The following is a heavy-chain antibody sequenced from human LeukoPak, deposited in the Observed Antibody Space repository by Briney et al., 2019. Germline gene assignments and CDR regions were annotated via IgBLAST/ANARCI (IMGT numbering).Heavy chain of an antibody. CDR1: GFTFTTYG. Sequence: TGGSLRLSCAASGFTFTTYGMHWVRQPPGKGLEWVALISFDGSEKYYAESVKGRFTISRDNSKNTLYLQMNSVRVEDTAVYFCAKDVKMFRRPMIMRHFDYWGQGSLVTVSS. V-gene: IGHV3-30*18. CDR3: AKDVKMFRRPMIMRHFDY. CDR2: ISFDGSEK. D-gene: IGHD3-22*01. J-gene: IGHJ4*02.